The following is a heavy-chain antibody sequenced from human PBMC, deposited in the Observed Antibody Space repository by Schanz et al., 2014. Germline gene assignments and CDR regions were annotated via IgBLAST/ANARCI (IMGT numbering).Heavy chain of an antibody. CDR1: GYPFTNYY. CDR2: VNPGGGST. J-gene: IGHJ5*01. CDR3: AVGSLAGHVALLMAASDS. D-gene: IGHD2-15*01. Sequence: QVHLEQSGPEVKKPGASVKLSCRASGYPFTNYYIHWVRQAPGQGLEWMGIVNPGGGSTSVAQRFQTRVTLARFTSSGTAYLRLTRLRFDDTAVYYCAVGSLAGHVALLMAASDSWGHGTLLTVSS. V-gene: IGHV1-46*01.